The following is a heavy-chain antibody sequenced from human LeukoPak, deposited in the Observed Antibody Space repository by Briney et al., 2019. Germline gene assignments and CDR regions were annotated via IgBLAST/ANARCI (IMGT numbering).Heavy chain of an antibody. D-gene: IGHD1-7*01. Sequence: HPGGSLRLSCAASGFTFSKFWMHWVRQAPGKGLVWVSRINSDGTTTTYADSVKGRFTISRDNAKNTLYLQMNSLRAEDTAVYYCARSLLGGTSDYWGQGTLVTVSS. CDR1: GFTFSKFW. V-gene: IGHV3-74*01. CDR2: INSDGTTT. CDR3: ARSLLGGTSDY. J-gene: IGHJ4*02.